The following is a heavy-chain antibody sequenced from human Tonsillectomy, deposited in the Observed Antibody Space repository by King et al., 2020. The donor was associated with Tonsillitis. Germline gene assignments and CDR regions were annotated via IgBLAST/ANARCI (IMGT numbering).Heavy chain of an antibody. Sequence: VQLVESGGGLVQPGRSLRLSCAASGFTFDDYAMHWVRQAPGKGLEWVSGISWNSGSIGYADSVKGRFTISRDNAKNSLYLQMNSLRAEDTALYYCAKDKVSRGDSYGYQDYWGQGTLVTVSS. J-gene: IGHJ4*02. CDR2: ISWNSGSI. CDR3: AKDKVSRGDSYGYQDY. D-gene: IGHD5-18*01. CDR1: GFTFDDYA. V-gene: IGHV3-9*01.